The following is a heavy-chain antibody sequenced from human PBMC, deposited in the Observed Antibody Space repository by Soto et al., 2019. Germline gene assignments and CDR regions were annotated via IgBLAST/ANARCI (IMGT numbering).Heavy chain of an antibody. V-gene: IGHV3-11*01. CDR2: ISGSGRTI. Sequence: QVQLVESGGGLVKPGGSLRLSCAASGIVFSDYMSWVRQAPGTGLEWLSYISGSGRTIYSADSVKGRFTISRDNATNSLYLQMNNVITEDTAVYYCARLPFPWGGFDPWGQGTLVTVSS. D-gene: IGHD3-16*01. CDR1: GIVFSDY. CDR3: ARLPFPWGGFDP. J-gene: IGHJ5*02.